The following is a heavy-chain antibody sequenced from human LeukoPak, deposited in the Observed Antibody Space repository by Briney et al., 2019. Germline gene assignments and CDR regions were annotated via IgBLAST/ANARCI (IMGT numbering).Heavy chain of an antibody. Sequence: PGGSLRLSCAASGFSVSNYTLSWVRQAPGKGLEWVSSFTAGGSSTYNADSVEGRFTISRDISKNTLYMQMNSLRAEDTAIYYCARGGGLQRRYFEYWGQGTLVTVSS. J-gene: IGHJ4*02. CDR2: FTAGGSST. CDR1: GFSVSNYT. D-gene: IGHD2-15*01. V-gene: IGHV3-23*01. CDR3: ARGGGLQRRYFEY.